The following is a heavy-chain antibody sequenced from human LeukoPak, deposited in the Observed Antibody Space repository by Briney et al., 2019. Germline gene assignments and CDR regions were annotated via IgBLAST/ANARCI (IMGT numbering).Heavy chain of an antibody. CDR1: GGSFSGYY. CDR3: ANEDYYHRSGQLDAFDI. V-gene: IGHV3-23*01. CDR2: ISCSGGST. Sequence: ETLSLTCAVYGGSFSGYYWSWVRQSPGKGLEWISGISCSGGSTDYADSVKGRFTISRDNYKNTLYLQMNSLRVEDTAVYYCANEDYYHRSGQLDAFDIWGQGKLVTVSS. J-gene: IGHJ3*02. D-gene: IGHD3-22*01.